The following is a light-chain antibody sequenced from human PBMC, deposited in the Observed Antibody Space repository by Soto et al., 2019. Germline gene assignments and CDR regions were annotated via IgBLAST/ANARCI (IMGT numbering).Light chain of an antibody. Sequence: QSVLTQPASVSGSPGQSITISCAGSSSDIGIDKLVSWYQQHPGRAPKIMVYEGFKRPSGVSNRFSGSKSGNTASLTISGLRAEDEADYYCCSYAGSSTWVFGGGTKLTVL. CDR1: SSDIGIDKL. V-gene: IGLV2-23*01. CDR2: EGF. CDR3: CSYAGSSTWV. J-gene: IGLJ3*02.